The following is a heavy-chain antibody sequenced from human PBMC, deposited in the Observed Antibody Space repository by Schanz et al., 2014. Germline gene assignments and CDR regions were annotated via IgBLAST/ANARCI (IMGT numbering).Heavy chain of an antibody. V-gene: IGHV3-33*01. CDR2: IWFDGNNK. D-gene: IGHD1-26*01. CDR3: AREDTTFDY. Sequence: QVQLVESGGGVVQPGRSLRLSCAASGFTFSAYGMHWVRQAPGKGLEWVAVIWFDGNNKFYADSVKGRFTISRDNAKNTLYLQMNSLRDEDTAVYYCAREDTTFDYWGQGILVTVSS. CDR1: GFTFSAYG. J-gene: IGHJ4*02.